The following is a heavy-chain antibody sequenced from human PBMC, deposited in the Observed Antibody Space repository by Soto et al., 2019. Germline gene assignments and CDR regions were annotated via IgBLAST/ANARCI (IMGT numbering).Heavy chain of an antibody. CDR2: ITPFNGNT. CDR1: GYTFTYRY. D-gene: IGHD3-10*01. CDR3: AVGSGSLYFDY. V-gene: IGHV1-45*02. J-gene: IGHJ4*02. Sequence: QMQLVQSGAEVKKTGSSVKVSCKASGYTFTYRYLHWVRQAPGQALEWMGWITPFNGNTNYAQKFHDRVTITRDRSMSTAYMELSSLRSEDTAMYYCAVGSGSLYFDYWGQGTLVTVSS.